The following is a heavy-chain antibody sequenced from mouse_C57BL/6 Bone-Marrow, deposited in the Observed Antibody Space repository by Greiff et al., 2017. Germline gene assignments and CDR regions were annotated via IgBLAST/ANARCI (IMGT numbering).Heavy chain of an antibody. V-gene: IGHV3-8*01. CDR2: ISYSGSP. D-gene: IGHD3-3*01. Sequence: EVQLVESGPGLAKPSQTLSLTCSVTGYSLTSDYWNWIRKFPGKKLEYMGYISYSGSPYYNPSLKSRISITRDTSKNQYYLQLNSVTTEDTATYYCARGGCLFDYWGQGTTLTVSS. CDR3: ARGGCLFDY. CDR1: GYSLTSDY. J-gene: IGHJ2*01.